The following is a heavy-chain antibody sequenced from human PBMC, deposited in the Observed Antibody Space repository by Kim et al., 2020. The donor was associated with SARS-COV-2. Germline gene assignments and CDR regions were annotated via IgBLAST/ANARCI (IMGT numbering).Heavy chain of an antibody. D-gene: IGHD5-18*01. CDR1: GFTFSTYW. CDR3: ARGGRYSYDY. V-gene: IGHV3-7*01. J-gene: IGHJ4*02. Sequence: GGSLRLFCAASGFTFSTYWMSWVRQAPGKGLEWVANIKKDGSEKYYVDSVKGRFTISRDDAKNSVFLQMNSLRAEDTALYYCARGGRYSYDYWGQGTLVTVSS. CDR2: IKKDGSEK.